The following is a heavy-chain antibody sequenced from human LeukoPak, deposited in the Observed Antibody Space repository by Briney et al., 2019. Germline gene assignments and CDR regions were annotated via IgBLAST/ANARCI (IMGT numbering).Heavy chain of an antibody. V-gene: IGHV1-24*01. Sequence: ASVKVSCKVSGYTLTELSMHWVRQAPGKGLEWMGGFDPEDGETIYAQKFQGRVTMTEDTSTDTAYMELSSLRSEDTAVYYCARYGRLRSSQSNWFDPWGQGTLVTVSS. CDR3: ARYGRLRSSQSNWFDP. CDR2: FDPEDGET. D-gene: IGHD1-26*01. J-gene: IGHJ5*02. CDR1: GYTLTELS.